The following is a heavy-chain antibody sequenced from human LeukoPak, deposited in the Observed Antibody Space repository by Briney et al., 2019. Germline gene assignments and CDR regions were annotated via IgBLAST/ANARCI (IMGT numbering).Heavy chain of an antibody. CDR1: GGTFSSYA. V-gene: IGHV1-69*05. Sequence: GSSVKVSXKASGGTFSSYAISWVRQAPGQGLEWMGRIIPIFGTANYAQKFQGRVTITTDESTSTAYMELSSLRSEDTAVYYCARPQTSSRGGRYYYMDVWGKGTTVTVSS. J-gene: IGHJ6*03. CDR2: IIPIFGTA. D-gene: IGHD2-15*01. CDR3: ARPQTSSRGGRYYYMDV.